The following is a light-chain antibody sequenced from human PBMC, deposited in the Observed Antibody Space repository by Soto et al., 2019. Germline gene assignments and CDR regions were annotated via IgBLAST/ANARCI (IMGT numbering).Light chain of an antibody. CDR1: SSDVGGYNL. CDR2: DVN. Sequence: QSVLTQPASVSGSPGQSITISCTGTSSDVGGYNLVSWYQQFPGKAPKLMIYDVNKRPSGVSNRFSGSKSGNTASLTISGLQAEDEADYYCCSFAGSTTLDVFGTGTKLTVL. J-gene: IGLJ1*01. V-gene: IGLV2-23*02. CDR3: CSFAGSTTLDV.